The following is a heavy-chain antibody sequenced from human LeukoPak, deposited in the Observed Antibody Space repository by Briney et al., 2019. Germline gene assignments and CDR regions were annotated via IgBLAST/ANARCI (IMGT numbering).Heavy chain of an antibody. Sequence: SETLSLTCAVYGGSFSGYYWSWIRQPPGKGLEWIGEINHSGSTNYNPSLKSQVTISVDTSKNQFSLKLSSVTAADTAVYYCARLRGYFDWLLFDYWGQGTLVTVSS. CDR2: INHSGST. J-gene: IGHJ4*02. V-gene: IGHV4-34*01. CDR1: GGSFSGYY. CDR3: ARLRGYFDWLLFDY. D-gene: IGHD3-9*01.